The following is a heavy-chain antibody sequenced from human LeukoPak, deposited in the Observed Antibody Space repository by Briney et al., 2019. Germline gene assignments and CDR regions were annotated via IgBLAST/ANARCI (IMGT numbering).Heavy chain of an antibody. D-gene: IGHD3-22*01. CDR2: IRGDGSLQ. J-gene: IGHJ3*02. Sequence: GGSRRLSCAASGFSFGNYWMTWLRQAPGKGLEWVANIRGDGSLQHLLDSVTGRFTVSRDNAENSLYLQMSSLRAEDTAVYYCARDANYRGSSGYFDAFDIWGQGTMVAVSS. CDR3: ARDANYRGSSGYFDAFDI. V-gene: IGHV3-7*01. CDR1: GFSFGNYW.